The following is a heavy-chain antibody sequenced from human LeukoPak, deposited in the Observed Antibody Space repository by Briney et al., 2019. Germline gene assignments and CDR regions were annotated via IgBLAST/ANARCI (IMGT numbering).Heavy chain of an antibody. CDR3: ARWSISTVDDAFDI. J-gene: IGHJ3*02. D-gene: IGHD3-3*01. V-gene: IGHV1-18*01. Sequence: ASVKVSCKASGYTFTSYGISWVRQVPGQGLEWMGWISAYNGNTNYAQKLQGRVTMTTDTSTSTAYMELRSLRSEDTAVYYCARWSISTVDDAFDIWGQGTMVTVSS. CDR2: ISAYNGNT. CDR1: GYTFTSYG.